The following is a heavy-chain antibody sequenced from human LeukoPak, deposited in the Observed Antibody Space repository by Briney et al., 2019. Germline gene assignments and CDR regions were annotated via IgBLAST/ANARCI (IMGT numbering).Heavy chain of an antibody. J-gene: IGHJ4*02. D-gene: IGHD2-2*01. V-gene: IGHV4-4*08. CDR3: ARVIGYCSSTSCFGYFDY. Sequence: SETLSLTCSVSGGSINSGYWSWIRQPPGKGLEWIGLLYPSGSTNYNPSLKSRVTTSVDTSKNQLSLKLSSVTAADTAVYYCARVIGYCSSTSCFGYFDYWGQGTLVTVSS. CDR1: GGSINSGY. CDR2: LYPSGST.